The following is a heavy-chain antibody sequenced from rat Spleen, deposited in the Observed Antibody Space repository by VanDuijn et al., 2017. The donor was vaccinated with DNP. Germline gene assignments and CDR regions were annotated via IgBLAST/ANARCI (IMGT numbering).Heavy chain of an antibody. J-gene: IGHJ2*01. CDR3: ARHEATEGIDFDY. V-gene: IGHV5-22*01. Sequence: EVQLVESGGGLVQPGRSLKVSCAASGFTFSDYYMAWVRQAPKKGLEWVASISYEGSRTYYGDSVRGRFTISRDNAKSTLYLQMNSLRSEDTATYYCARHEATEGIDFDYWGQGVMVTVSS. CDR1: GFTFSDYY. D-gene: IGHD1-11*01. CDR2: ISYEGSRT.